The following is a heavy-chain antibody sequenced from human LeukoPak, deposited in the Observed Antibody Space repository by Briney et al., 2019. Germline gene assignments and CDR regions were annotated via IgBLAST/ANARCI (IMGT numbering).Heavy chain of an antibody. V-gene: IGHV3-7*03. CDR3: ASLDTAKQPLANH. CDR2: IREERGQE. D-gene: IGHD5-18*01. Sequence: PGGSLRLSCVASGFTFSNHWMSWVRQAPGKGLEWVANIREERGQEYYVDSVKGRFTISKNSAKNSLYLQMNTLRVEDTAMYYCASLDTAKQPLANHWGQGTLVTVSS. CDR1: GFTFSNHW. J-gene: IGHJ5*02.